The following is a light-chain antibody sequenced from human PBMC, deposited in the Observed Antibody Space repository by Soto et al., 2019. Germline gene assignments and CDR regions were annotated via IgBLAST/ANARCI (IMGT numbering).Light chain of an antibody. V-gene: IGLV2-14*01. CDR3: TSYTSSSTRV. CDR2: EVS. J-gene: IGLJ1*01. CDR1: SSDVGGYNY. Sequence: QSALTQPASVSGSPGQSITISCTGTSSDVGGYNYVSWYQQHPGKAPKLMIYEVSNRPSGVSNRFSGSKSGNTASLTLSGLQAEDEADYYSTSYTSSSTRVFGTWTKVTVL.